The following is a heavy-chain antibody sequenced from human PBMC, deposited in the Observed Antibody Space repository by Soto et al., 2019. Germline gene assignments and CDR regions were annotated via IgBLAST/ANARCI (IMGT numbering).Heavy chain of an antibody. J-gene: IGHJ6*02. CDR2: ISYDGSNK. CDR1: GFTFSSYA. D-gene: IGHD2-15*01. V-gene: IGHV3-30-3*01. CDR3: ARDQGYCSGGSCYHYYYYGMDV. Sequence: GGSLRLSCAASGFTFSSYAMHWVRQAPGKGLEWVAVISYDGSNKYYADSVKGRFTISRDNSKNTLYLQMNSLRAEDTAVYYCARDQGYCSGGSCYHYYYYGMDVWGQGTTVTVSS.